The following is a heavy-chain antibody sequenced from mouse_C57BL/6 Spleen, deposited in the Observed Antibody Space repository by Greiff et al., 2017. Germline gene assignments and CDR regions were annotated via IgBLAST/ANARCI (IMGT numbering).Heavy chain of an antibody. V-gene: IGHV1-76*01. D-gene: IGHD1-1*01. J-gene: IGHJ3*01. CDR3: ASLYYYGSSGFAY. CDR1: GYTFTDYY. Sequence: VKLQESGAELVRPGASVKLSCKASGYTFTDYYINWVKQRPGQGLEWIARIYPGSGNTYYNEKFKGKATLTAEKSSSTAYMQLSSLTSADSAVYFCASLYYYGSSGFAYWGQGTLVTVSA. CDR2: IYPGSGNT.